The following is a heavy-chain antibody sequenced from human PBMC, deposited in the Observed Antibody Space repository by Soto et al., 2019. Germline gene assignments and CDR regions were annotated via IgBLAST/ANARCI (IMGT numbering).Heavy chain of an antibody. J-gene: IGHJ6*02. CDR2: ISSSGSTI. Sequence: GGSLRLSCAASGFTFSSYEMNWVRQAPGKGLEWVSYISSSGSTIYCADSVKGRFTIARDNDKNSLYLQMNSLRAEDTAVYYCARDNENWGGEETYYYYGMDVWGQGTKVTVSS. D-gene: IGHD7-27*01. CDR1: GFTFSSYE. CDR3: ARDNENWGGEETYYYYGMDV. V-gene: IGHV3-48*03.